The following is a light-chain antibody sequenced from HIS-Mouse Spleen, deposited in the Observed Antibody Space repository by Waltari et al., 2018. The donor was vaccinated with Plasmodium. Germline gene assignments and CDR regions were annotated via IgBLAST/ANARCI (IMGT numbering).Light chain of an antibody. CDR2: LNSDGSH. CDR3: QTWGTGGV. J-gene: IGLJ2*01. CDR1: SGHSSYA. V-gene: IGLV4-69*01. Sequence: QLVLTKSPSASASLGASVKLTCPLSSGHSSYALAWHQQQPEQGPRYLMKLNSDGSHSKGDGIPDRFSGSSSGAERYLTISSLQSEDEADYYCQTWGTGGVFGGGTKLTVL.